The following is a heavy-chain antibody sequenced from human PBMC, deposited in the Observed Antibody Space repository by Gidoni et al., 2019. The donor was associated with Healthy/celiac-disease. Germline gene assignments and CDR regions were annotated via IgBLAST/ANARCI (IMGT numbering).Heavy chain of an antibody. Sequence: QVQLQQWGAGLLKPSETLSLTCAVYGGSFSGYYWSWIRQPPGKGLEWIGEITHSGSTNYNPSLKSRVTISVDTSKNQFSLKLSSVTAADTAVYYCARKGRGWSIAAAWSFDYWGQGTLVTVSS. D-gene: IGHD6-13*01. CDR1: GGSFSGYY. J-gene: IGHJ4*02. CDR2: ITHSGST. V-gene: IGHV4-34*01. CDR3: ARKGRGWSIAAAWSFDY.